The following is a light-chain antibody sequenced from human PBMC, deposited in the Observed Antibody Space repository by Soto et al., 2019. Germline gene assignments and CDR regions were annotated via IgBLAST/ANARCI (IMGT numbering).Light chain of an antibody. CDR3: PQYDNLPLP. V-gene: IGKV2D-29*01. CDR2: DAS. J-gene: IGKJ4*01. Sequence: DIVITQTPLSLAVTPVHPASISCKSSQSLLHSDGRTYLYWYLQKPGQPPQLLIYDASNLETGVPSRFRASGSGPHFTFTISSLQPEDIATYYCPQYDNLPLPFGGGTKVDIK. CDR1: QSLLHSDGRTY.